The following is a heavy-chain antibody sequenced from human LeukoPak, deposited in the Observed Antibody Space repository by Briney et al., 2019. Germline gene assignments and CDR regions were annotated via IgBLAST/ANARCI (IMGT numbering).Heavy chain of an antibody. D-gene: IGHD6-13*01. CDR1: RYSFTNCW. CDR3: ARHSGRAGMTDY. Sequence: GESLKIFCKGSRYSFTNCWIGWVRQMPGKGLEWMGIIYPGDSDTRYSPSFQGQVTISADKSISTAYLQWSSLKASDTAMYYCARHSGRAGMTDYWGQGTLVTVSS. V-gene: IGHV5-51*01. CDR2: IYPGDSDT. J-gene: IGHJ4*02.